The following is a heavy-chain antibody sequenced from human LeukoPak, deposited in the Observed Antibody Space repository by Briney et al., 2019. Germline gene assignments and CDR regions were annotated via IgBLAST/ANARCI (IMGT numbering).Heavy chain of an antibody. CDR2: ITSGGAST. Sequence: GGSLSLSCNASGFSISDYYMSWIRQSPGKGLEWISYITSGGASTNYADSVKGRFTISRDKAKNSVALQLNSLRAEDTAVYYCTRQRPVTYYAFDSWGQG. CDR3: TRQRPVTYYAFDS. D-gene: IGHD4-17*01. CDR1: GFSISDYY. J-gene: IGHJ4*02. V-gene: IGHV3-11*01.